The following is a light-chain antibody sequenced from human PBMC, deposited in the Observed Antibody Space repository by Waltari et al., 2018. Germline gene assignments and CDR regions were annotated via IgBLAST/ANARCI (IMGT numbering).Light chain of an antibody. Sequence: EIVMTQSPLSLPVSPGAPASISCRSSQSLLHSNGYNYLDWYLQKPGQSPQLLIYLGSNRASGVPDRFSGSGSGTDFTLKISRVEAEDVGVYYCMQGLQTLYTFGQGTKLEIK. J-gene: IGKJ2*01. V-gene: IGKV2-28*01. CDR1: QSLLHSNGYNY. CDR3: MQGLQTLYT. CDR2: LGS.